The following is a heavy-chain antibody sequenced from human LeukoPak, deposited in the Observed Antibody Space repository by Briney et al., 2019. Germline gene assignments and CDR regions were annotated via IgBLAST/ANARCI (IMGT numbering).Heavy chain of an antibody. J-gene: IGHJ4*02. CDR3: AISRYSGSSLDY. CDR2: ISGDGGTS. D-gene: IGHD1-26*01. CDR1: GFTFTTYW. V-gene: IGHV3-74*01. Sequence: GRSLRLSWAASGFTFTTYWMHSVSQAPGKGLMLVSRISGDGGTSAYADSVKGRFTISRDNAKNTLYLQMNSLRTEDTALYYCAISRYSGSSLDYWGQGSLVTVPS.